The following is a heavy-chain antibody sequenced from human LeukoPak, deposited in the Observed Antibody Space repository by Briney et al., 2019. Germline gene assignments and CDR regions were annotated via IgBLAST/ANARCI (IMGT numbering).Heavy chain of an antibody. CDR1: GYTFTIYG. Sequence: SVTVPYKASGYTFTIYGISWVRQAPAQGLAWMGWISAYNGNTNYAQKFQGRVNMTTDTSTSTAYMELRSLRSDDTAVYYCARDPSGSYYRPYYFDYWGQGTLVTVSS. CDR2: ISAYNGNT. J-gene: IGHJ4*02. CDR3: ARDPSGSYYRPYYFDY. D-gene: IGHD1-26*01. V-gene: IGHV1-18*01.